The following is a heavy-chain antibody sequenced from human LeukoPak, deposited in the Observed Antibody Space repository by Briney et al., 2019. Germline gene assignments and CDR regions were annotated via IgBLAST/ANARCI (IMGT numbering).Heavy chain of an antibody. Sequence: GGSLRLSCAASGFNFRSYGMHWVRHTPGKGLEWVAFIQYDGSTKVYAGSVKGRVTISRDNSKNTVHLQMNSLKAEDTAVYYCAKVPRMAYYYYMDVWGKGTTVTVSS. CDR1: GFNFRSYG. CDR3: AKVPRMAYYYYMDV. CDR2: IQYDGSTK. J-gene: IGHJ6*03. D-gene: IGHD2-8*01. V-gene: IGHV3-30*02.